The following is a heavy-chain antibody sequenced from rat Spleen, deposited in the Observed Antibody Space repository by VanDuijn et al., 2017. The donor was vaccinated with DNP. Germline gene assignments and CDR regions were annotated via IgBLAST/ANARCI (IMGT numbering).Heavy chain of an antibody. Sequence: EVQLVESGGGLVQPGRSLKLSCAASGLTFSNYAMAWVRQAPTKGLEWVASLTNSGSDTKYRDSVQGRFTISRDNAKSTLYLQMDSLRSEDTATYYCARQRWYYSGEGMDYWGQGVMVTVSS. D-gene: IGHD1-1*01. CDR2: LTNSGSDT. CDR1: GLTFSNYA. CDR3: ARQRWYYSGEGMDY. J-gene: IGHJ2*01. V-gene: IGHV5S23*01.